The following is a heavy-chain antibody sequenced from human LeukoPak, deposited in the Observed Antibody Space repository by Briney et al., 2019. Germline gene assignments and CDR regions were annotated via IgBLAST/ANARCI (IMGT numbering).Heavy chain of an antibody. CDR3: ARGGWGWFDP. CDR1: GGSISTSNYY. J-gene: IGHJ5*02. Sequence: PSETLSLTCTVSGGSISTSNYYWGWIRQPPGKGLEWIGNIFYSGSTYYSPSVKSRVTISLDTSRNQFSLKLNSVTAADTAVYYCARGGWGWFDPWGQGTLVTVSS. V-gene: IGHV4-39*07. D-gene: IGHD3-16*01. CDR2: IFYSGST.